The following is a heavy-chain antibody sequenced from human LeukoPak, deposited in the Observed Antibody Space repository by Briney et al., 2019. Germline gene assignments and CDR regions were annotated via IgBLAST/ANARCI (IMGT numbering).Heavy chain of an antibody. CDR2: ITTSSTYT. D-gene: IGHD2-21*02. CDR1: GFSFSSYN. V-gene: IGHV3-21*04. Sequence: GGSLRLSCEASGFSFSSYNMDWVRQTPGKGLEWISSITTSSTYTFYADSVKGRFTISRDNARNSLYLQMNSLRAEDTAVYYCARDLYPIVVVTAIPGGIDYWGQGTLVTVSS. J-gene: IGHJ4*02. CDR3: ARDLYPIVVVTAIPGGIDY.